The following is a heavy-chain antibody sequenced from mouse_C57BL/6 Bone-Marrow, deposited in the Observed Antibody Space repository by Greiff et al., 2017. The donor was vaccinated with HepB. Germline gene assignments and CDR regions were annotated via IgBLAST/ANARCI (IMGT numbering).Heavy chain of an antibody. Sequence: EVQLVESGPELVKPGDSVKISCKASGYSFTGYFMNWVMQSHGKSLEWIGRINPYNGDTFYNQKFKGKATLTVDKSSSTAHMELRSLTSEDSAVYYCARSMVTVDYWGQGTTLTVSS. CDR3: ARSMVTVDY. CDR2: INPYNGDT. CDR1: GYSFTGYF. V-gene: IGHV1-20*01. D-gene: IGHD2-2*01. J-gene: IGHJ2*01.